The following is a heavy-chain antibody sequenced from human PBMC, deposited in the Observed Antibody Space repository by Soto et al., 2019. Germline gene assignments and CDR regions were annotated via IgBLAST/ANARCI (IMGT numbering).Heavy chain of an antibody. Sequence: ASVKVSCKASGYTFTSYAMHWVRQAPGQRLEWMGWINAGNGNTKYSQKFQGRVTITRDTSASTAYMELSSLRSEDTAIYYCTRDSASDRTFDYWGQGTLVTVSS. J-gene: IGHJ4*02. CDR3: TRDSASDRTFDY. CDR1: GYTFTSYA. V-gene: IGHV1-3*01. CDR2: INAGNGNT.